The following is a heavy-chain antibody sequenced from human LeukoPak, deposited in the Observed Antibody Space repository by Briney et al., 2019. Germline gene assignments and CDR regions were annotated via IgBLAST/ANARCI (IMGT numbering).Heavy chain of an antibody. D-gene: IGHD3-22*01. CDR3: ARELNYDSSGYYFDY. V-gene: IGHV1-2*04. CDR1: GYTFTVYF. J-gene: IGHJ4*02. CDR2: INPNSGGT. Sequence: GASVKVSCKASGYTFTVYFMHWVRQAPGQGLEWMGWINPNSGGTNYAQKFQGWVTMTRDTSISTAYMELSRLRSDDTAVYYCARELNYDSSGYYFDYWGQGTLVTVSS.